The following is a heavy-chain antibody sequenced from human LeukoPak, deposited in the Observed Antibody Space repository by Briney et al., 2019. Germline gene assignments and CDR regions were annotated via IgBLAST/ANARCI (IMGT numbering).Heavy chain of an antibody. CDR2: IYYSGST. V-gene: IGHV4-39*01. CDR1: GGSISSSRYY. Sequence: PSETLSLTCAVSGGSISSSRYYWGWIRQPPGKGLEWIGSIYYSGSTSSNPSLKSRLTIPIDTSKNQFSLKVSSVTPADTAVYYCARSQGIAAAGTYWGQGTLVTVS. CDR3: ARSQGIAAAGTY. D-gene: IGHD6-13*01. J-gene: IGHJ4*02.